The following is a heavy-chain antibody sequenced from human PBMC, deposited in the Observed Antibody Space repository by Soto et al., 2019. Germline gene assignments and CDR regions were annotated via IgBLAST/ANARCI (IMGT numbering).Heavy chain of an antibody. V-gene: IGHV4-39*01. D-gene: IGHD1-26*01. CDR3: ARGGIPPSGYGIAYAMDV. CDR1: GVSISGTRYY. Sequence: SETLSLTCTVSGVSISGTRYYWVWILQPPARGLEWIGNIYYSGSTYYTPALKSRVTLSVDTSKNQFSLNLNSVTAADTAVYYCARGGIPPSGYGIAYAMDVWGQGTTVTVSS. CDR2: IYYSGST. J-gene: IGHJ6*02.